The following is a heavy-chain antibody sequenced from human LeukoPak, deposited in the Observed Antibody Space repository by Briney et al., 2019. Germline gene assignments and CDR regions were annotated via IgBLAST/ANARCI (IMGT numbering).Heavy chain of an antibody. CDR3: AKDRNVGFLEWLLQLRFDY. D-gene: IGHD3-3*01. J-gene: IGHJ4*02. CDR1: GFTFSSSA. V-gene: IGHV3-23*01. CDR2: ISGNGGST. Sequence: PGGSLRLSCAASGFTFSSSAMSWVRQAPGKGLEWVSSISGNGGSTYFADSVKGRFTISRDNSKNTLYLQMNSLRAEDTAVYYCAKDRNVGFLEWLLQLRFDYWGQGTLVTVSS.